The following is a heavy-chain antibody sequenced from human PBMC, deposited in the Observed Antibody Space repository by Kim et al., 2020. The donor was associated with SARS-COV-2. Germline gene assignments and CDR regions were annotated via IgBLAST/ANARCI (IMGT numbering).Heavy chain of an antibody. CDR3: ARDSSMVRGVIGYFDY. D-gene: IGHD3-10*01. Sequence: GGSLRLSCAASGFTFSSYSMNWVRQAPGKGLEWVSYISSSSTIYYADSVKGRFTISRDNAKNSLYLQMNSLRDEDTAVYYCARDSSMVRGVIGYFDYWG. CDR2: ISSSSTI. V-gene: IGHV3-48*02. J-gene: IGHJ4*03. CDR1: GFTFSSYS.